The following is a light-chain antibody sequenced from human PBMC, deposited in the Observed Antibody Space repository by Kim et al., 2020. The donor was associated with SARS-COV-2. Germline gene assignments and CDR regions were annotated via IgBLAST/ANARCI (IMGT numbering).Light chain of an antibody. J-gene: IGLJ3*02. V-gene: IGLV2-14*03. CDR3: SSYTSSKTWV. CDR1: NSDIGGYNY. Sequence: QSALTQPASVSGSPGQWFTISCTGSNSDIGGYNYVSWYQQHPGKAPNLMFYDVTKRPSGVSDRFSGSKSGNTASLIISGLQADDEADYYCSSYTSSKTWVFGGGTKLTVL. CDR2: DVT.